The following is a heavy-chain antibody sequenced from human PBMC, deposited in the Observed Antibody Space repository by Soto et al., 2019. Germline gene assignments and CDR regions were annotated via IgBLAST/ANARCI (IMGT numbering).Heavy chain of an antibody. CDR2: ISSSSSYI. D-gene: IGHD4-17*01. J-gene: IGHJ5*02. V-gene: IGHV3-21*01. CDR3: AGWAVTTVTTRFDP. Sequence: GGSLRLSCAASGFTFSSYSMNWVRQAPGKGLEWVSSISSSSSYIYYADSVKGRFTISRDNAKNSLYLQMNSLRAEDTAVYYCAGWAVTTVTTRFDPWGQGTLVTVSS. CDR1: GFTFSSYS.